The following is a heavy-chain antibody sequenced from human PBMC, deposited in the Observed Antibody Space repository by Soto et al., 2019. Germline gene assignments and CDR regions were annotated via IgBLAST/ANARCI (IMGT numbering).Heavy chain of an antibody. V-gene: IGHV5-10-1*01. Sequence: PGESLEISCTGFGYTFTTFWISCVRQVPGKGLEWIGRIDPGDTYATYSPAFQGHVTISADKATSTAYLQWSSLKASDTAMYFCARIYCTTTPCDSWFDPWGEGTPVTVSS. CDR1: GYTFTTFW. CDR2: IDPGDTYA. CDR3: ARIYCTTTPCDSWFDP. D-gene: IGHD2-8*01. J-gene: IGHJ5*02.